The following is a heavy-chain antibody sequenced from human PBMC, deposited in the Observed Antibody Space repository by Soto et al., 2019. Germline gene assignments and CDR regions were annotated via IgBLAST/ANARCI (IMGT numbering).Heavy chain of an antibody. CDR3: ARDGGSSRGDAFDI. J-gene: IGHJ3*02. Sequence: KVSCKASGYTFPSYAMHWVRQATGQRLEWMGWINAGNGNTKYSQKFQGRVTITRDTSASTAYMELSSLRSEDTAVYYCARDGGSSRGDAFDIWGQGTMVT. D-gene: IGHD6-13*01. CDR2: INAGNGNT. CDR1: GYTFPSYA. V-gene: IGHV1-3*01.